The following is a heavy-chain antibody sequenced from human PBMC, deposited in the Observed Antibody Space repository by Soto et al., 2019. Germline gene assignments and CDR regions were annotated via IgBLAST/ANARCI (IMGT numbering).Heavy chain of an antibody. J-gene: IGHJ4*02. Sequence: EVQLLESGGGLVQPGGSLRLSCAASGFTFSSYAMSWVRQAPGKGLEWVSAISGSGGSTYYADSVKGRFTISRDNSKNTLYLQMNSLRAEDTAVYYCAKEDDVDTAMVEGTWVDYWGQGTLVTVSS. V-gene: IGHV3-23*01. CDR3: AKEDDVDTAMVEGTWVDY. D-gene: IGHD5-18*01. CDR1: GFTFSSYA. CDR2: ISGSGGST.